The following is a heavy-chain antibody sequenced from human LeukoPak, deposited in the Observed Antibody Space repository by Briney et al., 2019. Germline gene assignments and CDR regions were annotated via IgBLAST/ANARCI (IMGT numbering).Heavy chain of an antibody. D-gene: IGHD1-14*01. J-gene: IGHJ2*01. V-gene: IGHV3-48*01. CDR2: ISSSTSNI. CDR1: GFTFSSYS. CDR3: ARDRNSDWYFDL. Sequence: GGSLRLSCAASGFTFSSYSMNWVRQAPGKGLERVSYISSSTSNIYYADSVKGRITISGDNAKSSLYLQMNSLRAEDTAVYYCARDRNSDWYFDLWGRGTLVTVSS.